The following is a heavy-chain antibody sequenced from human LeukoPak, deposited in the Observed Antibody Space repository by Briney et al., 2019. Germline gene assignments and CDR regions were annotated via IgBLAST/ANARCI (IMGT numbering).Heavy chain of an antibody. CDR1: GVSISSYY. J-gene: IGHJ3*02. V-gene: IGHV4-59*01. CDR2: IYYSGST. D-gene: IGHD6-19*01. Sequence: SETLSLTCTVSGVSISSYYWSWIRQPPGKGLEWIGYIYYSGSTNYNPSLKSRVTISIDTSKNQFSLKLSSVTAADTAVYYCARESHLYSSATMKAFDIWGQGTMVTVSS. CDR3: ARESHLYSSATMKAFDI.